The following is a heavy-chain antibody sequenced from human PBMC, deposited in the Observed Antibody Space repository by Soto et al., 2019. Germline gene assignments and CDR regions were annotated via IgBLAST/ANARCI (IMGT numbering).Heavy chain of an antibody. CDR2: IYYSGST. J-gene: IGHJ4*02. Sequence: SETLSLTCTVSGGSISSGGYYWSWIRQHPGKGLEWIGYIYYSGSTYYNPSLKSRATISVDTSKNQFSLKLSSVTAADTAVYYCARGPTMIVVVTEYYFDYWGQGTLVTAPQ. D-gene: IGHD3-22*01. CDR1: GGSISSGGYY. V-gene: IGHV4-31*03. CDR3: ARGPTMIVVVTEYYFDY.